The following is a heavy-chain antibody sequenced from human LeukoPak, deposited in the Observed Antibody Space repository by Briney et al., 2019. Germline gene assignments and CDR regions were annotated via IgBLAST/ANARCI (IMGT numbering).Heavy chain of an antibody. Sequence: GGSLRLSCAASGFTFSTYAMSWVRQAPGQGLEWVANIKEDGSEEYYGESVKGRFTISRDNAKTSLYLQMNSLRAEDTAVYYCARDSSGYQWGQGTLVTVSS. CDR1: GFTFSTYA. J-gene: IGHJ4*02. CDR2: IKEDGSEE. V-gene: IGHV3-7*01. CDR3: ARDSSGYQ. D-gene: IGHD3-22*01.